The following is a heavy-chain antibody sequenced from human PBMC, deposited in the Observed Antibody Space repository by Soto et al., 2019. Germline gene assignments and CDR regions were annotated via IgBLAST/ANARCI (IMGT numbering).Heavy chain of an antibody. CDR1: GGSFSGYY. V-gene: IGHV4-34*01. Sequence: SETLSLTCAVYGGSFSGYYWSWIRQPPGKGLEWIGEINHSGSTNYNPSLKSRVTISVDTSKNQFSLKLSSVTAADTAVYYCARGHCSGGSCYSAYYFDYWGQGTLVTVSS. J-gene: IGHJ4*02. CDR3: ARGHCSGGSCYSAYYFDY. CDR2: INHSGST. D-gene: IGHD2-15*01.